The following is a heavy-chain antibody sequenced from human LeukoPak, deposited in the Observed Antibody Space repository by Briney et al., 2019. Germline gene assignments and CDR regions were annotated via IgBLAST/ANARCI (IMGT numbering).Heavy chain of an antibody. D-gene: IGHD5-18*01. CDR1: SYTFTGYY. V-gene: IGHV1-2*02. Sequence: GASVTVSCKASSYTFTGYYMHWVRQAPGQGLERMGWINTNSGGTNYAQKFQGRITMTWDTSINTAYMELSRLRSDDTAVYYCARLRRYGPIIFLGYFDYWGQGTLVTVSS. CDR3: ARLRRYGPIIFLGYFDY. J-gene: IGHJ4*02. CDR2: INTNSGGT.